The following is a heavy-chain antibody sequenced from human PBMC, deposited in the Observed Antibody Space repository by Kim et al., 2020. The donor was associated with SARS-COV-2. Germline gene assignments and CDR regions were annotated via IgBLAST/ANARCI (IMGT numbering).Heavy chain of an antibody. D-gene: IGHD3-22*01. CDR3: ARRSSGYYSNWFDP. V-gene: IGHV3-30*01. J-gene: IGHJ5*02. Sequence: ADSEKVQFTIARYNSKNTLYLKMTSLRAEDTAVYYCARRSSGYYSNWFDPWGQGTLVTVSS.